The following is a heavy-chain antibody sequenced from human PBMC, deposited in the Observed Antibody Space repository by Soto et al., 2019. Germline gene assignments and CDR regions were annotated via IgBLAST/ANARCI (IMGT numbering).Heavy chain of an antibody. CDR3: ARAPMYGSGSYYRFEYYYGMDV. Sequence: GSLRLSCAASGFTFSSYGMHWVRQAPGKGLEGVAVIWYDGSNKYYADSVKGRFTISRDNSKNTLYLQMNSLRAEDTAVYYCARAPMYGSGSYYRFEYYYGMDVWGQGTTVTVSS. CDR2: IWYDGSNK. V-gene: IGHV3-33*01. D-gene: IGHD3-10*01. J-gene: IGHJ6*02. CDR1: GFTFSSYG.